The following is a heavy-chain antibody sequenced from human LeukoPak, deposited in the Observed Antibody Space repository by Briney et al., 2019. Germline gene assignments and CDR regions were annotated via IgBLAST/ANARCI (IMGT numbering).Heavy chain of an antibody. CDR2: ISYDGSNK. J-gene: IGHJ5*02. CDR1: GFTFSSYG. CDR3: AKGDLFSGELCPFDP. V-gene: IGHV3-30*18. Sequence: GGSLRLSCAASGFTFSSYGMHWVRQAPGKGLEWVAVISYDGSNKYYADSVKGRFTISRDNSKNTLYLQMNSLRAEDTAVYYCAKGDLFSGELCPFDPWGQGTLVTVSS. D-gene: IGHD1-7*01.